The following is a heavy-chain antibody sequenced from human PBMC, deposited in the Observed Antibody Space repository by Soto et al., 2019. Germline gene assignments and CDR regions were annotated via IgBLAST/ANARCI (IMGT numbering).Heavy chain of an antibody. J-gene: IGHJ4*02. D-gene: IGHD4-17*01. V-gene: IGHV3-23*01. CDR3: ARWDGYGDV. Sequence: GGSLRLSCAASGFSFSTYSMAWVRQTPGKGLAWVSGLSGGGSNTFYADSVQGRFTISVDNSKNTVYLQMNSLRVEDTAVYYCARWDGYGDVWRQGTLVTVSS. CDR2: LSGGGSNT. CDR1: GFSFSTYS.